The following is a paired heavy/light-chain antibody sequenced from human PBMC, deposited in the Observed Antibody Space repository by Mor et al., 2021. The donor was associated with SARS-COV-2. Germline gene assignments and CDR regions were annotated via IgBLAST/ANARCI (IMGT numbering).Heavy chain of an antibody. J-gene: IGHJ6*02. D-gene: IGHD3-22*01. CDR3: ARDKGMSSGYLYYYYGMDV. CDR2: IYHSGST. Sequence: QVQLQESGPGLVKPSGTLSLTCAVSGGSISSSNWWSWVRQPPGKGLEWIGEIYHSGSTNYNPSLKSRVTISVDKSKNQFSLKLSSVTAADTAVYYCARDKGMSSGYLYYYYGMDVWGQGTTVTVSS. CDR1: GGSISSSNW. V-gene: IGHV4-4*02.
Light chain of an antibody. V-gene: IGKV3-20*01. CDR3: QQYGSSPLNS. J-gene: IGKJ2*03. CDR1: QSVSSSY. CDR2: GAS. Sequence: EIVLTQSPGTLSLSPGERATLSCRASQSVSSSYLAWYQQKPGQAPRLLIYGASSRATGIPDRFSGSGSGTDFTLTISRLEPEDFAVYYCQQYGSSPLNSFGQGTKLEIK.